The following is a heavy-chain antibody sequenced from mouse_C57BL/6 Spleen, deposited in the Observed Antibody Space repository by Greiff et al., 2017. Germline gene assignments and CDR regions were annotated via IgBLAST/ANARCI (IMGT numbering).Heavy chain of an antibody. J-gene: IGHJ2*01. CDR2: IYPRDGST. D-gene: IGHD2-4*01. Sequence: VQLQQSDAELVKPGASVKISCKVSGYTFTDHTIHWMKQRPEQGLEWIGYIYPRDGSTKYNEKFKGKATLTADKSSSTAYMQLNSLTSEDSAVYFCASEDPYDYDGYYFDYWGQGTTLTVSS. V-gene: IGHV1-78*01. CDR3: ASEDPYDYDGYYFDY. CDR1: GYTFTDHT.